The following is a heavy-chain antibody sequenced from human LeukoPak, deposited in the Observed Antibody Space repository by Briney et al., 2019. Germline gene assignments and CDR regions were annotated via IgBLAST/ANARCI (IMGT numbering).Heavy chain of an antibody. CDR2: ISSNGGST. D-gene: IGHD4-17*01. CDR1: GFTFSSYA. CDR3: ARGGITVTNPSDY. Sequence: PGGSLRLSCAASGFTFSSYAMHWVRQAPGKGLEYVSAISSNGGSTYYANSVMGRFTISRDNSKNTLYLQMGSLRAEDMAVYYCARGGITVTNPSDYWGQGTLVTVSS. J-gene: IGHJ4*02. V-gene: IGHV3-64*01.